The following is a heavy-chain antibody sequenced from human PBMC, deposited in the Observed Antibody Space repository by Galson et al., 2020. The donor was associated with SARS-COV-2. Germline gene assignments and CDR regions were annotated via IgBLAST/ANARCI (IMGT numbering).Heavy chain of an antibody. CDR1: GGSISSSSYY. CDR3: ARGGGIQLWLPGYYYYMDV. J-gene: IGHJ6*03. V-gene: IGHV4-39*07. D-gene: IGHD5-18*01. Sequence: SETLSLTCTVSGGSISSSSYYWGWIRQPPGKGLEWIGSIYYSGSTYYNPSLKSRVTISVDTSKNQFSLKLSSVTAADTAVYYCARGGGIQLWLPGYYYYMDVWGKGTTVTVS. CDR2: IYYSGST.